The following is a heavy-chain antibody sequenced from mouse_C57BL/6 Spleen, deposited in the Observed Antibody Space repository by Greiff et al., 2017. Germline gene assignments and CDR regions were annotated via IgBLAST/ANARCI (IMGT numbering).Heavy chain of an antibody. D-gene: IGHD2-5*01. CDR2: IRSKSNNYAT. Sequence: DVMLVESGGGLVQPKGSLKLSCAASGFSFNTYAMNWVRQAPGKGLEWVARIRSKSNNYATYYADSVKDRFTISRDDSESMLYLQMNNLKTEDTAMYYCVRQGSNYEGGYAMDYWGQGTSVTVSS. V-gene: IGHV10-1*01. CDR3: VRQGSNYEGGYAMDY. J-gene: IGHJ4*01. CDR1: GFSFNTYA.